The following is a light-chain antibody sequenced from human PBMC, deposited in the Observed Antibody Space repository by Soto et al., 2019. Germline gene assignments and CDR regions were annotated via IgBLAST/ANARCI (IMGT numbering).Light chain of an antibody. J-gene: IGLJ1*01. V-gene: IGLV2-14*01. Sequence: QSVLTQPASVSGSPGQSITISCTGTSSDVGGSNYVSWYQQHPVKAPKLMIYDVTNRPSGVSDRFSGSKSGNTASLTISGLQAEDEADYYCSSYTSSSTPYVLGTGTKVTVL. CDR2: DVT. CDR3: SSYTSSSTPYV. CDR1: SSDVGGSNY.